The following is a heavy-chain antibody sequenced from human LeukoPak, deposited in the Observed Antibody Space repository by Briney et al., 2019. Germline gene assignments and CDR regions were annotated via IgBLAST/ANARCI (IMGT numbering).Heavy chain of an antibody. J-gene: IGHJ5*01. D-gene: IGHD4-17*01. CDR3: AKDLHDYGDYVGWFDS. Sequence: GGSLRLSCAASGLTFSSYAMSWVRQAPGKGLEWVSAISGSSGHTYYADSVKGRFTISRDNSKNTLYLQMNSLRAEDTAVYYCAKDLHDYGDYVGWFDSWGQGTLVTVS. CDR2: ISGSSGHT. CDR1: GLTFSSYA. V-gene: IGHV3-23*01.